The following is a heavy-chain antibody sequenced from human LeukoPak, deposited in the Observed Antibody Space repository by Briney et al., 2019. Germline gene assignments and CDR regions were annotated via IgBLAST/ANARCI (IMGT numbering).Heavy chain of an antibody. Sequence: PGGSLRLSCAASGFTFSSYGMHWVRQAPGKGLEWVAVISYDGSNKYYADSVKGRFTISRDNSKNTLYLQMNSLRAEDTAVYYCARDKEVNYYDSSGYYHYYYYMDVWGKGTTVTVSS. CDR1: GFTFSSYG. V-gene: IGHV3-30*03. CDR3: ARDKEVNYYDSSGYYHYYYYMDV. D-gene: IGHD3-22*01. CDR2: ISYDGSNK. J-gene: IGHJ6*03.